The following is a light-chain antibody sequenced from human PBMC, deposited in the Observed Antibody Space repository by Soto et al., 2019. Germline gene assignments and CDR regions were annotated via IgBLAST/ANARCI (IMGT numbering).Light chain of an antibody. CDR3: QQYNNWPPT. V-gene: IGKV3-15*01. CDR1: ESVFSS. CDR2: GAS. J-gene: IGKJ5*01. Sequence: EVVVTQSPATLSVSPGERATLSCRASESVFSSLAWYQQKPGQAPRLLIFGASTRATGIPARFSGSGSGTEFPLTVSSLQSEDIAVYFCQQYNNWPPTFGQGTRLEI.